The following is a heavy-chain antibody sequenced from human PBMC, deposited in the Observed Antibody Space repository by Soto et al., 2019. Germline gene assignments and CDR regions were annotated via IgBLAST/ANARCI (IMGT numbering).Heavy chain of an antibody. CDR1: GYTFTSYD. CDR2: MNPNSGNT. D-gene: IGHD2-15*01. CDR3: ASSYGVVVAAVDAFDI. J-gene: IGHJ3*02. V-gene: IGHV1-8*01. Sequence: QVQLVQSGAEVKKPGASVKVSCKASGYTFTSYDINWVRQATGQGLEWMGWMNPNSGNTGYAQKFQGRVTMTRNTSISTAYMELSSLRSEETAVYYCASSYGVVVAAVDAFDIWGQGTMVTVSS.